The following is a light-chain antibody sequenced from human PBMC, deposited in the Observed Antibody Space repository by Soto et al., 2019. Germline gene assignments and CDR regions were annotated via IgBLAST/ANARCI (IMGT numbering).Light chain of an antibody. Sequence: QSALAQPASVSGSPGQSITISCTGASGYVGTYSLVSWYQQHPGKAPKVVIYEGHKRPSGVPDRFSGSKSGLTASLTISGLQAEDEAVYYCSSFTTYRVYVFGPGTKLTVL. CDR2: EGH. J-gene: IGLJ1*01. CDR1: SGYVGTYSL. CDR3: SSFTTYRVYV. V-gene: IGLV2-14*02.